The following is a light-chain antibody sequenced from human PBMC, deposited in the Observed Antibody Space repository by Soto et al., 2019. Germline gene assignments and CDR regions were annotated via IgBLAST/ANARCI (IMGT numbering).Light chain of an antibody. V-gene: IGLV2-14*01. CDR2: DVS. CDR1: SSDVGGYNY. CDR3: SSYTSSSTLV. J-gene: IGLJ1*01. Sequence: QSVLTQPASVSGSPGQSITISCTGTSSDVGGYNYASWYQQHPGKAPKLMIYDVSNRPSGVSNRFSGSKSGNTASLTISRLQAEDEADYYCSSYTSSSTLVFGTGTKVTVL.